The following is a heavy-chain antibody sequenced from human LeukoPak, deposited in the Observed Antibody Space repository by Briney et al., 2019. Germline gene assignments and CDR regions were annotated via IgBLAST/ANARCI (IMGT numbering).Heavy chain of an antibody. J-gene: IGHJ4*02. D-gene: IGHD4-11*01. Sequence: SETLSLTCTVSGYSLSSGYHWGWIRPPPGKGLEWIGSIYHSGSTYYNPSLKSRVTISVDTSKNQFSPKLISVTAADTAVYYCARDRATTVTTGPFDNWGQGTLVTVSS. CDR1: GYSLSSGYH. CDR3: ARDRATTVTTGPFDN. V-gene: IGHV4-38-2*02. CDR2: IYHSGST.